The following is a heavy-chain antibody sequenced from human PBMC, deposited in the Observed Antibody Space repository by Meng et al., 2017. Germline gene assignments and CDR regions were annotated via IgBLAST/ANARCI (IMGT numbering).Heavy chain of an antibody. CDR1: WFHLSTSGVG. CDR2: IYWNDDK. CDR3: AHSPEMATTTKYFQH. V-gene: IGHV2-5*01. Sequence: HTPLKESGPTLVKPPQTRTLTCTFSWFHLSTSGVGVGWIRQPPGKALEWLALIYWNDDKRYSPSLKSRLTITKDTSKNQVVLTMTNMDPVDTATYYCAHSPEMATTTKYFQHWGQGTLVTVSS. D-gene: IGHD5-24*01. J-gene: IGHJ1*01.